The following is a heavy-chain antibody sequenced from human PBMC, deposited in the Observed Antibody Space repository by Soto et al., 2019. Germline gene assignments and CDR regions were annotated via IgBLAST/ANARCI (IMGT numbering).Heavy chain of an antibody. CDR2: IYSGGNT. CDR1: GFTVSSNY. Sequence: PGGSLRLSCTASGFTVSSNYMTWVRQAPGKGLEWVSVIYSGGNTYYADSVKGRFTSSRDKSKNTLYLQMNNLRAEDTAVYYCAGATGRYWGQGTLVTVSS. CDR3: AGATGRY. J-gene: IGHJ4*02. V-gene: IGHV3-53*01. D-gene: IGHD1-1*01.